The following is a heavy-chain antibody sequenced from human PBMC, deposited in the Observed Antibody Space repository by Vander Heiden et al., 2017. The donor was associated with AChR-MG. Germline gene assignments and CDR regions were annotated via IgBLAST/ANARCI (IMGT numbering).Heavy chain of an antibody. V-gene: IGHV4-59*08. Sequence: QVQLQESGPGLVKPSETLSLTCTVSGGSISSYYWGWSRQPQGKGLEWIGYIYYSGSANYNPSHRSRVTISVDTSKNQFSLKLSSVTAADTAVYYCARLRGPVEAWGQGTLVTVSS. J-gene: IGHJ5*02. CDR3: ARLRGPVEA. CDR1: GGSISSYY. CDR2: IYYSGSA. D-gene: IGHD2-15*01.